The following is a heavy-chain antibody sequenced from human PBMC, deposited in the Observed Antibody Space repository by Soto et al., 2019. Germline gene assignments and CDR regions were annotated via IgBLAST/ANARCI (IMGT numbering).Heavy chain of an antibody. CDR2: IYYSGST. Sequence: QVQLQESGPGLVKPSQTLSLTCTVSGGSISSGDYYWSWIRQPPGKGLEWIGYIYYSGSTYYNPSLNTRVTXAVXTXTNQFSLKLSSVTAADTAVYYCARESPAARGDWFDPWGQGTLVTVSS. V-gene: IGHV4-30-4*01. CDR1: GGSISSGDYY. CDR3: ARESPAARGDWFDP. D-gene: IGHD2-2*01. J-gene: IGHJ5*02.